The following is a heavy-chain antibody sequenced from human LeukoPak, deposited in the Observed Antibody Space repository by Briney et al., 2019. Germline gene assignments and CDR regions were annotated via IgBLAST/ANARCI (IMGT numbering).Heavy chain of an antibody. CDR1: GGSSSTYY. J-gene: IGHJ6*03. V-gene: IGHV4-59*01. D-gene: IGHD3-3*01. Sequence: PSETLSLTCSVSGGSSSTYYWSWIRQPPGEGLEWIGYMSYSGSTNYNPSLKSRVTISGDTSKNHFSLKLRSVTAADTAVYYCARVIMSSVYYYYMDVWGKGTTVTVSS. CDR2: MSYSGST. CDR3: ARVIMSSVYYYYMDV.